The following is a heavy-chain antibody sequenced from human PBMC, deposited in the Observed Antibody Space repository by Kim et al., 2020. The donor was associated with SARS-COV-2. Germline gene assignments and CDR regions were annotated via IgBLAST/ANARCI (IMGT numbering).Heavy chain of an antibody. J-gene: IGHJ4*02. CDR2: IIPILGIA. CDR1: GGTFTSYA. CDR3: ASDGSRSYYDSSGYYIDY. V-gene: IGHV1-69*04. D-gene: IGHD3-22*01. Sequence: SVKVSCKASGGTFTSYAISWVRQAPGQGLEWMGRIIPILGIANYAQRFQGRVTITADKSTSTAYMELSSLRSEDTAVYYCASDGSRSYYDSSGYYIDYWGQGTLVTVSS.